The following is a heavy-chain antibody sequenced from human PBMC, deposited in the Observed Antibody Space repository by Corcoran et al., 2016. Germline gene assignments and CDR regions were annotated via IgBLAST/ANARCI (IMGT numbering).Heavy chain of an antibody. CDR1: GGSINSSPYY. V-gene: IGHV4-39*07. Sequence: QLQLQESGPGLVKPSETLSLICSVSGGSINSSPYYWGWIRQPPGKGLEWFGGMSYSGITHYNPSLKSRVTISVDTSNNQFSLKLSSVTAADTAVYYCARIGGIAVAGTFNWLDPWGQGTLVTVSS. CDR3: ARIGGIAVAGTFNWLDP. D-gene: IGHD6-19*01. CDR2: MSYSGIT. J-gene: IGHJ5*02.